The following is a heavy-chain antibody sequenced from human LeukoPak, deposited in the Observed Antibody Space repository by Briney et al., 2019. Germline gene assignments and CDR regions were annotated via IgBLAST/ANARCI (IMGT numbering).Heavy chain of an antibody. J-gene: IGHJ3*02. CDR1: GGSISRDTYY. D-gene: IGHD5-12*01. V-gene: IGHV4-39*01. Sequence: SETLSLTCTVSGGSISRDTYYWGWIRQPPGKGLEWIGNIYYSGSTYYNPSLKSRVTISVDTSKNQFSLKVTSVTAADTAVYYCARIFGSGYDFRGAFDIWGQGTMVTVSS. CDR3: ARIFGSGYDFRGAFDI. CDR2: IYYSGST.